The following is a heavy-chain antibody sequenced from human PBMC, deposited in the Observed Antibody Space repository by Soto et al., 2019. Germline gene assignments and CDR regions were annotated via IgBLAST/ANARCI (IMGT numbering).Heavy chain of an antibody. Sequence: ASVKVSCKASGYTFTSYDINWVRQATGQGLEWMGWMNPNSGNTGYAQKFQGRVTMTRNTSISTAYMELSSLRSEDTAVYYCAKDLEDDYVWGSYRSAPWGQGTLVTVSS. V-gene: IGHV1-8*01. CDR2: MNPNSGNT. CDR3: AKDLEDDYVWGSYRSAP. CDR1: GYTFTSYD. J-gene: IGHJ5*02. D-gene: IGHD3-16*02.